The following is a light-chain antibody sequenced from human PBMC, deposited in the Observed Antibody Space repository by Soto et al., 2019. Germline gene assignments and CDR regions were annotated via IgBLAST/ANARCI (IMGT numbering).Light chain of an antibody. CDR2: DVS. J-gene: IGLJ1*01. Sequence: QSALTQPASASGSPGQSITVSCTGTSSDVGGYNYVSWYQQHPGKAPKFMIYDVSNRPSGVSNRFSGSKSGNTASLTISGLQAEDEADYYCSSYTTSNTRQIVFGSGTKVT. V-gene: IGLV2-14*01. CDR1: SSDVGGYNY. CDR3: SSYTTSNTRQIV.